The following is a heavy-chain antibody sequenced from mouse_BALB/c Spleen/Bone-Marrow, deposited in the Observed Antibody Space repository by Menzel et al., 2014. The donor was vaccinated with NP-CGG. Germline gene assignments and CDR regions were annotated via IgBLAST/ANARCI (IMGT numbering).Heavy chain of an antibody. D-gene: IGHD1-2*01. J-gene: IGHJ2*01. CDR1: GYTFTSYL. CDR2: ITPYNDDT. CDR3: AGWGETAYFDY. Sequence: EVHLVESGPELVKPGASVKMSCKASGYTFTSYLIHWVKQKPGQGLEWIGYITPYNDDTKYNEKFKGKATLTSDKSSSTAYMEHSSLTSEDSAVYYCAGWGETAYFDYWGQGTTLTVSS. V-gene: IGHV1-14*01.